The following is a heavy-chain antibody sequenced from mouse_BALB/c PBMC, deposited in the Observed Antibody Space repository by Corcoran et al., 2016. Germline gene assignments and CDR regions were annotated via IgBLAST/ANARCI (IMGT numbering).Heavy chain of an antibody. CDR3: ARDGNYYLDY. J-gene: IGHJ2*01. D-gene: IGHD2-1*01. CDR2: INPNNGGT. CDR1: GYTFTDYY. V-gene: IGHV1-26*01. Sequence: VQLQQTGPDLVKPGASVKMSCKSSGYTFTDYYSEWVKQSHGKSLEWIGDINPNNGGTSSNQKFKGKATLTVDKSSSTSYMQRNSLTSEDSAVYYCARDGNYYLDYWGQGTTLTVSP.